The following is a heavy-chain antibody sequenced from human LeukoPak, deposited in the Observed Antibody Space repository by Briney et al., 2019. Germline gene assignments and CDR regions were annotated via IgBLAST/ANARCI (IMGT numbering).Heavy chain of an antibody. CDR1: GFTFISYA. D-gene: IGHD3-22*01. J-gene: IGHJ3*02. CDR3: AREYYDSSGYWGRDDAFDI. CDR2: INFSGGST. V-gene: IGHV3-23*01. Sequence: PGGSLRLSCAASGFTFISYAMSWVRQAPGKGLEWVSAINFSGGSTYYADSVKGRFTISRDNSKNTLYLQMNSLRAEDTAVYYCAREYYDSSGYWGRDDAFDIWGQGTMVTVSS.